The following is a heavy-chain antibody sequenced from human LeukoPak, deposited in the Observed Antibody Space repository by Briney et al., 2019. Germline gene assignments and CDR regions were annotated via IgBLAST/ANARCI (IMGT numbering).Heavy chain of an antibody. CDR1: GGSISSGDYY. CDR2: IYYSGST. V-gene: IGHV4-30-4*08. Sequence: SQTLSLTCTVSGGSISSGDYYWSWIRQPPGKGLEWIGYIYYSGSTYYNPSLKSRVTISVDTSKNQFSLKLSSVTAADTVVYYCANLYYDFWCGPCFDYWGQGTLVTVSS. J-gene: IGHJ4*02. CDR3: ANLYYDFWCGPCFDY. D-gene: IGHD3-3*01.